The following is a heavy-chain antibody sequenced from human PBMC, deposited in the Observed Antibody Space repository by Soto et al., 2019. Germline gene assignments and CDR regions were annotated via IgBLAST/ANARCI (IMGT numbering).Heavy chain of an antibody. J-gene: IGHJ4*02. V-gene: IGHV4-61*01. CDR2: VFRSGSV. CDR3: ARARNRYFDY. Sequence: TXSLTCNVSVGSMTTCSYFWSWIRQPPGKGLEWIGYVFRSGSVNYSPSFKSRVTISIDTSKNQFSLMLKSVTAADTAVYFCARARNRYFDYWGQGALVTVSS. D-gene: IGHD1-1*01. CDR1: VGSMTTCSYF.